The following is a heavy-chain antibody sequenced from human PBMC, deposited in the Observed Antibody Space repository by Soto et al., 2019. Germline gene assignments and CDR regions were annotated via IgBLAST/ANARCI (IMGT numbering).Heavy chain of an antibody. J-gene: IGHJ5*02. V-gene: IGHV3-30-3*01. CDR2: ISYDGSNK. CDR1: GFTFISYA. Sequence: WGSLRLSCAASGFTFISYAMHFVRQAPLKWLEWVAVISYDGSNKYYADSVKGRFTISRDNAKNSLYLQMNSLRAEDTAVYYCARVYYYGSGTTGPGFDPWGQGTLVTVSS. D-gene: IGHD3-10*01. CDR3: ARVYYYGSGTTGPGFDP.